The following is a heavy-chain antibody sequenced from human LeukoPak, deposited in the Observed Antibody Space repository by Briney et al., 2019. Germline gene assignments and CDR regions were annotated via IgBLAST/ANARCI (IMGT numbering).Heavy chain of an antibody. CDR2: VNLQGST. CDR1: GGSITSTNY. J-gene: IGHJ4*02. Sequence: PSGTLSLTCGVSGGSITSTNYWTWVRQPPGKGLEWIGEVNLQGSTNYNPSLMGRVAISVDMSENHISLQLTSVTAADTAVYYCAREGGPYRPLDYSGQGTLVTISS. CDR3: AREGGPYRPLDY. V-gene: IGHV4-4*02.